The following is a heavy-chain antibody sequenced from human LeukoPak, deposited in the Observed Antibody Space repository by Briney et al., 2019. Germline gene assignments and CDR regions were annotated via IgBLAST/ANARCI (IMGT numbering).Heavy chain of an antibody. J-gene: IGHJ4*02. Sequence: PGGSLRLSCAASGFTVSSNYMSWVRQAPGKGLEWVSVIYSGGSTYYADSVKGRFTISRDNSKNTLYLQMNSLRAEDTAVYYCASVVLGVIIFDYWGQGTLVTVSS. CDR3: ASVVLGVIIFDY. D-gene: IGHD3-10*01. V-gene: IGHV3-66*01. CDR2: IYSGGST. CDR1: GFTVSSNY.